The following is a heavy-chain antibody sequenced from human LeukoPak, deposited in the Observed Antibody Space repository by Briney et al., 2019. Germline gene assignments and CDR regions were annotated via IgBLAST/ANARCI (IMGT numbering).Heavy chain of an antibody. D-gene: IGHD6-19*01. CDR3: ASLGHSSGWYPDY. J-gene: IGHJ4*02. CDR1: GGSISSSSYY. CDR2: IYYSGST. Sequence: SETLSLTCTVSGGSISSSSYYWSWIRQPPGKGLEWIGYIYYSGSTNYNPSLKSRVTISVDTSKNQFSLKLSSVTAADTAVYYCASLGHSSGWYPDYWGQGTLVTVSS. V-gene: IGHV4-61*01.